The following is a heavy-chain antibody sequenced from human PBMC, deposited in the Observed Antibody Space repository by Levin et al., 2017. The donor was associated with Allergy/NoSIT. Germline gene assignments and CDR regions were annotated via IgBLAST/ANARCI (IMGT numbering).Heavy chain of an antibody. Sequence: SLTTRGVAVGWVRPPPGKALEWLALIYWDDDKRFSPALKNRVTLTKDSSTNRVVLTLTNIDPADTGTYYCAHNSVTTTSYYFDSWGQGTLVTVSS. CDR2: IYWDDDK. CDR1: SLTTRGVA. J-gene: IGHJ4*02. CDR3: AHNSVTTTSYYFDS. V-gene: IGHV2-5*02. D-gene: IGHD2/OR15-2a*01.